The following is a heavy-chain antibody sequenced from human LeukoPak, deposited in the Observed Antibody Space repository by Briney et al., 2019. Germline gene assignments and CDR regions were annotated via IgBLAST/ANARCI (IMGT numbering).Heavy chain of an antibody. Sequence: PGGSLRLSCAASRFTVSSNYMSWVRQAPGKGLERVSVIYSSDNTYYIDSVKGRFTISRDNSKNTLYLQMNSLRAEDTAVYYCAGRRVLDASFDYWGQGTLVTVSS. J-gene: IGHJ4*02. D-gene: IGHD3-16*01. CDR2: IYSSDNT. CDR1: RFTVSSNY. V-gene: IGHV3-66*02. CDR3: AGRRVLDASFDY.